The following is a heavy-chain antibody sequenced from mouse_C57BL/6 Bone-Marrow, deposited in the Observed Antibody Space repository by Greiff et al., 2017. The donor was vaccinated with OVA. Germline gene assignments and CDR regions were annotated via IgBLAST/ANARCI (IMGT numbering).Heavy chain of an antibody. V-gene: IGHV2-9*01. Sequence: VQLKESGPGLVAPSHSLSITCTVSGFALTSYCVDWVRQPPGKGLEWLGVIWGGGSTNYNSALMSSLSISKDNTKSQVFLKMNRLQTDYTAMYYCAKHWDITTVVPYWGQGTTLTVSS. D-gene: IGHD1-1*01. CDR3: AKHWDITTVVPY. CDR1: GFALTSYC. J-gene: IGHJ2*01. CDR2: IWGGGST.